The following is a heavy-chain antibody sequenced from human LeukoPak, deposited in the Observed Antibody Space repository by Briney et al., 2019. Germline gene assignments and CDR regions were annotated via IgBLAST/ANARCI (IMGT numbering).Heavy chain of an antibody. CDR2: IYPGDSDT. V-gene: IGHV5-51*01. CDR3: ALRREAEGDWFDP. Sequence: AASLKISCKGSGYSFTSYWIGWVRQMPGKGLEWMGIIYPGDSDTRYSPSFQGQRTISADKSITPAYLQWSSLNASDTAMYYCALRREAEGDWFDPWGQGTLVTVSS. CDR1: GYSFTSYW. J-gene: IGHJ5*02. D-gene: IGHD3-16*01.